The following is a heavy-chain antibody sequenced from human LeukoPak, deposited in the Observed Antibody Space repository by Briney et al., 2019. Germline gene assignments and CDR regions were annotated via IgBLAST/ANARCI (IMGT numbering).Heavy chain of an antibody. D-gene: IGHD1-7*01. CDR2: IYYSGST. V-gene: IGHV4-39*01. J-gene: IGHJ5*02. CDR1: GGSISSSSYY. CDR3: ARHNWNYLQRGFDP. Sequence: SETLSLTCTVSGGSISSSSYYWGWIRQPPGKGLEWTGSIYYSGSTYYNPSLKSRVTISVDTSKNQFSLKLSSVTAADTAVYYCARHNWNYLQRGFDPWGQGTPVTVSS.